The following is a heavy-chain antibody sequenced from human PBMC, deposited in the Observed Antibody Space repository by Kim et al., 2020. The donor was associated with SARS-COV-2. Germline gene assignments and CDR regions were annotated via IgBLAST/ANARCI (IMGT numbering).Heavy chain of an antibody. CDR3: ATAPGADLHSSTSFY. Sequence: GGSLRLSCAASGFTFSSYAMSWVRQAPGKGLEWVSAISGSGGSTYYADSVKGRFTISRDNSKNTLYLQMNSLRAEDTAVYYCATAPGADLHSSTSFYWGQGTLVTVSS. CDR1: GFTFSSYA. V-gene: IGHV3-23*01. CDR2: ISGSGGST. D-gene: IGHD2-2*01. J-gene: IGHJ4*02.